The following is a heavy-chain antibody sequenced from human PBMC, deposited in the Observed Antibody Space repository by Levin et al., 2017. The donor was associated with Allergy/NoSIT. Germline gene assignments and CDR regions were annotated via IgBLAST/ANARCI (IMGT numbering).Heavy chain of an antibody. CDR1: GGSFSGYY. V-gene: IGHV4-34*01. D-gene: IGHD3-10*01. J-gene: IGHJ4*02. CDR3: ARGRRAYYYGSGSYWKGYYFDY. CDR2: INHSGST. Sequence: SQTLSLTCAVYGGSFSGYYWSWIRQPPGKGLEWIGEINHSGSTNYNPSLKSRVTISVDTSKNQFSLKLSSVTAADTAVYYCARGRRAYYYGSGSYWKGYYFDYWGQGTLVTVSS.